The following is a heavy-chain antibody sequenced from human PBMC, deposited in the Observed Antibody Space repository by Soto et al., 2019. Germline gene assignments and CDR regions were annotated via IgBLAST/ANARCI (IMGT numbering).Heavy chain of an antibody. Sequence: SETLSLTCALSGDSVSSNSAAWNWIRQSPSRGLEWLGRTYYRSKWYNDYAVSVKSRITSNPDTSKNKFSLQLNSVNPEDTAVYYCARDCTNGVCYPSSHYGMDVWGQGTTVTVSS. J-gene: IGHJ6*02. CDR1: GDSVSSNSAA. V-gene: IGHV6-1*01. D-gene: IGHD2-8*01. CDR3: ARDCTNGVCYPSSHYGMDV. CDR2: TYYRSKWYN.